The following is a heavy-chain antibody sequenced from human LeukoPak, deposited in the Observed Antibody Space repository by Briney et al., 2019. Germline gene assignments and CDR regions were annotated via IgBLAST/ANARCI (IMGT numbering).Heavy chain of an antibody. V-gene: IGHV4-34*01. CDR1: GGSFSGYY. D-gene: IGHD3-10*01. CDR3: ASNPYYGSGSYGFDY. Sequence: SETLSLTCAVYGGSFSGYYWSWIRQPPGKGLEWIGEINHSGSTNYNPSLKSRVTISVDTSKNQFSLKLSSVTAADTAVYYCASNPYYGSGSYGFDYWGQGTLVTVSS. CDR2: INHSGST. J-gene: IGHJ4*02.